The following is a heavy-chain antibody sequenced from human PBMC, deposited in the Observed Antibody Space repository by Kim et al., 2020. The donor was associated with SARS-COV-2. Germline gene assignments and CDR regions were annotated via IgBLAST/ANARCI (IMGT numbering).Heavy chain of an antibody. CDR3: AKDSWEMATIHPDY. D-gene: IGHD5-12*01. J-gene: IGHJ4*02. V-gene: IGHV3-33*06. CDR2: IWYDGSNK. CDR1: GFTFSSYG. Sequence: GGSLRLSCAASGFTFSSYGMHWVRQAPGKGLEWVAVIWYDGSNKYYADSVKGRFTISRDNSKNTLYLQMNSLRAEDTAVYYCAKDSWEMATIHPDYWGQGTLVTVSS.